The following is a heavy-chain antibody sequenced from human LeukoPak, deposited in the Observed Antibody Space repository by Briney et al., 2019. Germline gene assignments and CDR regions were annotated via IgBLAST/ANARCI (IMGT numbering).Heavy chain of an antibody. CDR3: ARARRDGSNSYYFDY. V-gene: IGHV3-64*02. Sequence: GGSLRLSCAAXXXXXXNXXIHWVRXAXXXXXXXXXXINSNGQKTYYADSVKGRFTISRDYSKNTVFLQMGSLGADDMAVYYCARARRDGSNSYYFDYWGRGTLVSVSS. CDR2: INSNGQKT. CDR1: XXXXXNXX. J-gene: IGHJ4*02. D-gene: IGHD5-24*01.